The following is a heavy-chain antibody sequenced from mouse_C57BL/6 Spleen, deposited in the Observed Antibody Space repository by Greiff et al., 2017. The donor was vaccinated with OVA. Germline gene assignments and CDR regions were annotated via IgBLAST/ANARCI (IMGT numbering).Heavy chain of an antibody. CDR3: ARALPYDGFAY. Sequence: EVHLVESGGGLVKPGGSLKLSCAASGFTFSDYGMHWVRQAPEKGLEWVAYISSGSSTLYYADTVKGRFTISRDNAKNTLFLQMTSLRSEDTAMYYCARALPYDGFAYWGQGTLVTVSA. V-gene: IGHV5-17*01. D-gene: IGHD2-12*01. CDR1: GFTFSDYG. J-gene: IGHJ3*01. CDR2: ISSGSSTL.